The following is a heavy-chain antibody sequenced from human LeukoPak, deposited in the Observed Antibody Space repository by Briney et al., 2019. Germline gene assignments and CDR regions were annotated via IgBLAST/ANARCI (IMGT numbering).Heavy chain of an antibody. CDR2: ISGSGGST. CDR1: GFTFSSYA. V-gene: IGHV3-23*01. D-gene: IGHD5-24*01. J-gene: IGHJ4*02. CDR3: AKDAPYVDMATMVKAYFFDY. Sequence: GGSLRLSCAASGFTFSSYAMSWVRQAPGKGLEWVSAISGSGGSTYYADSVKGRFTISRDNSRNTLYLQMNSLRAEDTAIYYCAKDAPYVDMATMVKAYFFDYWGQGTLVTVSS.